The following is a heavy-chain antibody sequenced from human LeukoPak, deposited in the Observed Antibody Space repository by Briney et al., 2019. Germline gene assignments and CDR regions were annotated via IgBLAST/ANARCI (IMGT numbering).Heavy chain of an antibody. J-gene: IGHJ3*02. Sequence: SVKVSCKASGFTFTSSAVQWVRQARGQRLEWIGWIVVGSGNTNYAQKFQERVTITRDMSTSTAYMELSSLRSEDTAVYYCAALAAAGTSRGAFDIWGQWTMVTVSS. CDR1: GFTFTSSA. V-gene: IGHV1-58*01. CDR2: IVVGSGNT. CDR3: AALAAAGTSRGAFDI. D-gene: IGHD6-13*01.